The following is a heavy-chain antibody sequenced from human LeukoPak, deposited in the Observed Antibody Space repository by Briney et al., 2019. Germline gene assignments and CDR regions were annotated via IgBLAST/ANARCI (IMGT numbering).Heavy chain of an antibody. Sequence: GGSLRLSCEVSGFTLSGYYMSWFRQAPGKGLEWISYITSSGSSIYYADSVKGRFTISRDNAKNSLYLQMNSLRAEDTAVYYCARGYSSWYHSDYWGQGTLVTVSS. D-gene: IGHD6-13*01. CDR1: GFTLSGYY. CDR3: ARGYSSWYHSDY. V-gene: IGHV3-11*01. CDR2: ITSSGSSI. J-gene: IGHJ4*02.